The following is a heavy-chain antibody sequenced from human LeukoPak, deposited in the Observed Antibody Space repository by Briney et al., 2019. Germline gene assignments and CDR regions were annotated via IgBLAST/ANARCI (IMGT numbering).Heavy chain of an antibody. J-gene: IGHJ4*02. CDR3: ARRGGSGRAFDY. CDR1: GASISGGTYY. Sequence: SETLSLTCSVSGASISGGTYYWGWIRQPPGKGLEWIGSIYYTGSTYDNPSLKSRVTISVDTFKNQFSLKLSSVTAADTAVYHCARRGGSGRAFDYWGQGTLVTVSS. D-gene: IGHD1-26*01. V-gene: IGHV4-39*01. CDR2: IYYTGST.